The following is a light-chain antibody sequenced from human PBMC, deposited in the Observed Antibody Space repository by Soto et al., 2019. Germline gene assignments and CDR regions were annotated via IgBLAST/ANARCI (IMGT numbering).Light chain of an antibody. V-gene: IGKV3-20*01. CDR2: GAS. J-gene: IGKJ1*01. CDR3: QQYGSSPGT. Sequence: EIVLTQSPGTLSLSPGERATLSCRASQSVSSSYLAWYQQKPGQAPRLLIYGASRRATGIPDRFSGSGSGTEFTLTISRLEPEDFAVFYCQQYGSSPGTFGQGTKVEIK. CDR1: QSVSSSY.